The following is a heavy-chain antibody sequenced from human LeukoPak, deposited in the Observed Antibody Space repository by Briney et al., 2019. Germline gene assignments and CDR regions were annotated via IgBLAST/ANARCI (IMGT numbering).Heavy chain of an antibody. CDR2: IYSSGGT. D-gene: IGHD3-10*01. CDR1: GGSISSYY. Sequence: SETLSLTCTVSGGSISSYYWSWIRQPPRKGLEWIGYIYSSGGTNYNPSLKSRVTISVDTSKNQFSLKLSSVTAADTAVYYCAGHRVLTMVRGVMIEDAFDIWREGTMVSVS. CDR3: AGHRVLTMVRGVMIEDAFDI. J-gene: IGHJ3*02. V-gene: IGHV4-59*08.